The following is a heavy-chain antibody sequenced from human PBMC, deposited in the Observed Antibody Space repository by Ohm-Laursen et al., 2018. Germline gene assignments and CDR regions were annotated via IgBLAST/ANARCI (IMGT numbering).Heavy chain of an antibody. D-gene: IGHD1-1*01. V-gene: IGHV6-1*01. J-gene: IGHJ6*02. CDR2: THYSSKWVY. Sequence: SQTLSLTCAISGDSVSSDSGAWNWIWQSPSRGLEWLGRTHYSSKWVYDYAVSVKSRITVTPDTSKNQFSLQLNSVTPEDSAVYYCSRGQRNYYAMDVWGQGTTVTVSS. CDR3: SRGQRNYYAMDV. CDR1: GDSVSSDSGA.